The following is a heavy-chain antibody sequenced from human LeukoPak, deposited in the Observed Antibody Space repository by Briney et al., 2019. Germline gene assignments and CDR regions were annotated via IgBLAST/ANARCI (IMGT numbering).Heavy chain of an antibody. V-gene: IGHV3-53*01. Sequence: GGSLRLSCAVSGFTVSGNYITWVRQAPGKGLEWVSVIYANGNTYYADSMQGRLTISRDKSKNTVFLQMNSLRAEDTAVYYCARDRDIAAAGTIYYYYGMDVWGQGTTVTVSS. J-gene: IGHJ6*02. CDR3: ARDRDIAAAGTIYYYYGMDV. D-gene: IGHD6-13*01. CDR1: GFTVSGNY. CDR2: IYANGNT.